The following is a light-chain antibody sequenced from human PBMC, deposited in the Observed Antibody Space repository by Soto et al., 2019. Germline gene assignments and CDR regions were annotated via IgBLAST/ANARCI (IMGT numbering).Light chain of an antibody. J-gene: IGLJ2*01. CDR1: SSDIGRCKF. V-gene: IGLV2-14*01. Sequence: QSALTQPASVSGSPGQSITISCTGTSSDIGRCKFVSWFQQHPGKAPKLMIFEGTNRPSGVSNRFSGSKSGNTASLTISGLQAEDEAIYFCSSSTNTNTLVIFGGGTKLTVL. CDR3: SSSTNTNTLVI. CDR2: EGT.